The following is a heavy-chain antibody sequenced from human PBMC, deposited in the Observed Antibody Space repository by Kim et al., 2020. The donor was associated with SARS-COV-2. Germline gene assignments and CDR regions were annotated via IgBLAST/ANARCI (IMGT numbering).Heavy chain of an antibody. Sequence: SETLSLTCTVSGGSISSSSYYWGWIRQPPGKGLEWIGSIYYSGSTYYNPSLKSRVTISVDTSKNQFSLKLSSVTAADTAVYYCARLGGGDYLYYFDYWGQGTLVTVSS. CDR1: GGSISSSSYY. D-gene: IGHD2-21*02. CDR3: ARLGGGDYLYYFDY. CDR2: IYYSGST. J-gene: IGHJ4*02. V-gene: IGHV4-39*01.